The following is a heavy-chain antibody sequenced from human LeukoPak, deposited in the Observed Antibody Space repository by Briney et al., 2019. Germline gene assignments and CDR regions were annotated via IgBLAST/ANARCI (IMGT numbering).Heavy chain of an antibody. V-gene: IGHV4-34*01. CDR1: GGSFSGYY. J-gene: IGHJ6*03. CDR2: INHSGST. CDR3: ASRASHRRSYYYYMDV. Sequence: KPSETLSLTCAVYGGSFSGYYWSWIRQPPGKGLEWIGEINHSGSTYYNPSLKSRVTISVDTSKNQFSLKLSSVTAADTAVYYCASRASHRRSYYYYMDVWGKGTTVTISS.